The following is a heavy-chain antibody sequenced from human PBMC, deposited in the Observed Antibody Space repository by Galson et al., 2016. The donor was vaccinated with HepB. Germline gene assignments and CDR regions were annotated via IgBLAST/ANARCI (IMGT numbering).Heavy chain of an antibody. J-gene: IGHJ1*01. Sequence: SLRLSCAASGFTFSDYAMSWVRQAPGKGLEWVSSISGSGDSTYYADAVKGRFTISRDNSKKTLYLQMDSLRAEDTAVHYCAKGNIVQVPAAPYAWGQGALVIVAS. CDR1: GFTFSDYA. V-gene: IGHV3-23*01. CDR2: ISGSGDST. D-gene: IGHD2-2*01. CDR3: AKGNIVQVPAAPYA.